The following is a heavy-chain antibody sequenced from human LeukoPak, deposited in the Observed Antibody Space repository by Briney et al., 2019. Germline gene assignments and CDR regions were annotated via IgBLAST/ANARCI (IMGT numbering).Heavy chain of an antibody. D-gene: IGHD6-6*01. Sequence: SETLSLTCAVSGYSISSGYYWGWIRQPPGKGLEWIGSIYHSGSTYYNPSLKSRVTISVDTSKNQFSLKLSSVTAADTAVYYCARGYSSSSSSYYYYYYMDVWGKGTTVTVSS. CDR2: IYHSGST. CDR1: GYSISSGYY. J-gene: IGHJ6*03. CDR3: ARGYSSSSSSYYYYYYMDV. V-gene: IGHV4-38-2*01.